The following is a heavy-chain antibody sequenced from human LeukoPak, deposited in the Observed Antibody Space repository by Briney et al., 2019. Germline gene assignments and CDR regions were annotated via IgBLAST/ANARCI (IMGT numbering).Heavy chain of an antibody. CDR2: IIPILGIA. CDR1: GGTFSSYA. D-gene: IGHD3-22*01. CDR3: ARDLRLYYYDSSGYRPFDY. V-gene: IGHV1-69*04. J-gene: IGHJ4*02. Sequence: ASVKVSCKASGGTFSSYAISWVRQAPGQGLEWMGRIIPILGIANYAQKLQGRVTMTTDTSTSTAYMELRSLRSDDTAVYYCARDLRLYYYDSSGYRPFDYWGQGTLVTVSS.